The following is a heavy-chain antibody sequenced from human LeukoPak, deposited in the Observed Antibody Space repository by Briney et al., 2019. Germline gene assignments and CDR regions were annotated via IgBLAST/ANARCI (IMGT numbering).Heavy chain of an antibody. D-gene: IGHD2-2*01. J-gene: IGHJ6*02. V-gene: IGHV4-39*01. Sequence: PSETLSLTCTVSGGSISSSSYYWGWIRQPPGKGLEWIGSIYYSGSTYYNPSLKSRVTISVDTSKNQFSLKLSSVTAADTAVYYCARRPVVPAAMVGMDVWGQGTTVTVSS. CDR2: IYYSGST. CDR3: ARRPVVPAAMVGMDV. CDR1: GGSISSSSYY.